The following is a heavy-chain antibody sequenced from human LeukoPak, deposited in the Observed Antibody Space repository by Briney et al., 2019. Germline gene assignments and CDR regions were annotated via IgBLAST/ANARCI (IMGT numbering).Heavy chain of an antibody. CDR1: GFTFSSYA. D-gene: IGHD4-17*01. Sequence: GRSLRLSCAASGFTFSSYAMHWVRQAPGKGLEWVAVISYDGSNNYYADSVKGRFTISRDNSKNTLYLQMNSLRAEDTAVYYCAREDYGALYFDYWGQGTLVTVSS. V-gene: IGHV3-30-3*01. CDR3: AREDYGALYFDY. J-gene: IGHJ4*02. CDR2: ISYDGSNN.